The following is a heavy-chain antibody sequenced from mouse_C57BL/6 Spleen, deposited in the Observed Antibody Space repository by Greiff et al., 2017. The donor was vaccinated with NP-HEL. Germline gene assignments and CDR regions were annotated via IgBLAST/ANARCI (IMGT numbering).Heavy chain of an antibody. J-gene: IGHJ2*01. V-gene: IGHV5-17*01. CDR1: GFTFSDYG. Sequence: EVQRVESGGGLVKPGGSLKLSCAASGFTFSDYGMHWVRQAPEKGLEWVAYISRGSSTTYYADTLKGRFTISIDNAKNTPFLQMTSVKSEDKAMYYCARDLTTGEADYWGQGTTLTVSS. CDR2: ISRGSSTT. CDR3: ARDLTTGEADY. D-gene: IGHD1-1*01.